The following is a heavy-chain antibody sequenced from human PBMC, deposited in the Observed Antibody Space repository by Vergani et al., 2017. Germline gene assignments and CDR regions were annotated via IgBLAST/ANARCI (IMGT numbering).Heavy chain of an antibody. D-gene: IGHD3-16*01. CDR1: GYSISSGYY. Sequence: QLQESGPGLVKPSETLSLTCAVSGYSISSGYYWGWIRQPPGKGLEWIGSIYHSGSTYYNPSLKSRVTISVDTSKNQFSLKLSSVTAADTAVYYCARLSIWGTLDYWGQGTLVTVSS. CDR2: IYHSGST. CDR3: ARLSIWGTLDY. V-gene: IGHV4-38-2*01. J-gene: IGHJ4*02.